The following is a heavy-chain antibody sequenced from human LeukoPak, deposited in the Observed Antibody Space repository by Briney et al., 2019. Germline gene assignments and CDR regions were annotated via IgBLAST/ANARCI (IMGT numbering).Heavy chain of an antibody. CDR3: ARHRAMTFDY. CDR1: GGSISSSSYY. CDR2: IYYSGST. V-gene: IGHV4-39*01. Sequence: SETLSLTCTVSGGSISSSSYYWGWIRQPPGKGLEWIGSIYYSGSTYYNPSLKSRVTISVDTFKNQFSLKLSSVTAADTAVYYCARHRAMTFDYWGQGTLVTVSS. D-gene: IGHD2-2*01. J-gene: IGHJ4*02.